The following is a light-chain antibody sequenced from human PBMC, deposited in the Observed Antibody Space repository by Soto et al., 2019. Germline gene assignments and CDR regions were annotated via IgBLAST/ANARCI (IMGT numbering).Light chain of an antibody. Sequence: IVLTQSPGSLSLSPGERATLSCRASQSVSTKNLAWYQQKPGQTPRLLLYGASSRATGIPDRFSGSGSGTDFTLTISRLEPEDSAVYFCQQYADSPPGTFGQGTKVEVK. CDR2: GAS. CDR3: QQYADSPPGT. V-gene: IGKV3-20*01. CDR1: QSVSTKN. J-gene: IGKJ1*01.